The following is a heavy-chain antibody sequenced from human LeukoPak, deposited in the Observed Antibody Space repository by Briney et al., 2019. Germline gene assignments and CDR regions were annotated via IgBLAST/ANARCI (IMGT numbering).Heavy chain of an antibody. J-gene: IGHJ4*02. Sequence: GGSLRLSCAASGFTFSSYSMNWVRQAPGKGREWVSSISSSSSYIYYADSVKGRFTISRDNAKNSLYLQMNSLRAEDTAVYYCAGRAGIFDYWGQGTLVTVSS. D-gene: IGHD6-13*01. CDR2: ISSSSSYI. CDR3: AGRAGIFDY. V-gene: IGHV3-21*01. CDR1: GFTFSSYS.